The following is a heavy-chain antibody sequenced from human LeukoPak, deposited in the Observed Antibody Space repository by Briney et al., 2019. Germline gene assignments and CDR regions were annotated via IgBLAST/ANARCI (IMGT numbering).Heavy chain of an antibody. V-gene: IGHV1-69*05. D-gene: IGHD2-2*01. J-gene: IGHJ6*03. Sequence: SVKVSCKASGGTFSSYAISWVRQAPGQGLEWMGGIIPIFDTANYAQKFQGRVTITTDESTSTAYMELSSLRSEDTAVYYCARVSDYCSSTSCYDNYYYYYMDVWGKGTTVTVSS. CDR1: GGTFSSYA. CDR3: ARVSDYCSSTSCYDNYYYYYMDV. CDR2: IIPIFDTA.